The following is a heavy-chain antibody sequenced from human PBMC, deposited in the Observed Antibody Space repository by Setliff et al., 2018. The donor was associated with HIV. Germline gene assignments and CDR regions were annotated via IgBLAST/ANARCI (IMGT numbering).Heavy chain of an antibody. V-gene: IGHV3-30*02. J-gene: IGHJ4*02. D-gene: IGHD6-19*01. CDR2: IRYDDTYK. CDR3: TKNLYRSPWSPLDY. Sequence: PGGSLRLSCATSGFTFRYYGMHWVRQAPGKGLEWVAFIRYDDTYKYYADSVKGRFTISRDNSKNTLYLQMNSLRAEDTAVYYCTKNLYRSPWSPLDYWGQGTLVTVSS. CDR1: GFTFRYYG.